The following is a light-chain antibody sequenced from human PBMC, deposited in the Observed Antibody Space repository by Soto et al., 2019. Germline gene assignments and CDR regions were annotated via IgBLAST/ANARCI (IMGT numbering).Light chain of an antibody. CDR3: QQYKNWPQT. CDR1: RSFTNN. V-gene: IGKV3-15*01. CDR2: GAS. J-gene: IGKJ1*01. Sequence: EIVLTQSPGTLSFFPGERATLSCRASRSFTNNYLAWHQQEPGQTPRLLIYGASTRATGIPARFSGSGSGTEFTLTISSLQSEDFAVYYCQQYKNWPQTFGQGTKVDIK.